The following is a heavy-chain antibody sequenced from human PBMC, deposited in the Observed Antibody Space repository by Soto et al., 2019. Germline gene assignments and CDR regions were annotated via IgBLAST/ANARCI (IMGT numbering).Heavy chain of an antibody. J-gene: IGHJ4*02. CDR3: ASPNWNYNY. D-gene: IGHD1-7*01. CDR2: IYYNGSI. Sequence: QLQLQESGPGLVKPSETLSLTCTVSGGSISSSSYYWGWIRQPPGKGLEWIGSIYYNGSIYYNPSLKSRVTISVDTSKNQFSPKLSSVTAADTAVYYCASPNWNYNYWGQGTLVTVSS. V-gene: IGHV4-39*01. CDR1: GGSISSSSYY.